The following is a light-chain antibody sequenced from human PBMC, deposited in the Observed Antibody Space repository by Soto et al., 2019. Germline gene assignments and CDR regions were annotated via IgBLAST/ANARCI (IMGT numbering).Light chain of an antibody. V-gene: IGKV3-15*01. CDR3: HQYQSYS. Sequence: ETVLTQSPATLSVAPGEGATLSCRPSQSVGSNLAWYQQKPGQAPRLLIYGASTRATGFPARFSGSGSGTEFTLTISSLQPDDFATYYCHQYQSYSFGQGTKVDI. CDR1: QSVGSN. CDR2: GAS. J-gene: IGKJ1*01.